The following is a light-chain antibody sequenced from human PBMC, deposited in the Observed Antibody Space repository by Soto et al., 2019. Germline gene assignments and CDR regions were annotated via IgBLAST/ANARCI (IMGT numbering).Light chain of an antibody. CDR3: AAWDDSLNEVV. CDR2: SNN. J-gene: IGLJ2*01. CDR1: SSNIGSNT. Sequence: VLTQPPSASGTPGQRVTISCSGSSSNIGSNTVNWYQQLPGTAPKLLIYSNNQRPSGVPDRFSGSKSGTSASLAISGLQSEDEADYYCAAWDDSLNEVVFGGGPKVTVL. V-gene: IGLV1-44*01.